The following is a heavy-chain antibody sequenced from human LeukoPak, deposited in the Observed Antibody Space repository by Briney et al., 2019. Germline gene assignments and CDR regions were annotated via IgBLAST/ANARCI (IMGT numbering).Heavy chain of an antibody. CDR2: INHSGST. Sequence: SETLSLTCAVYGGSFSGYYWSWIRQPPGKGLEWIGEINHSGSTNYNPSLKSRVTISVDTSKNQFSLKLSSVTAADTAVYYCARRWGDYYYYYYMDVWGKGTTVTISS. J-gene: IGHJ6*03. CDR1: GGSFSGYY. CDR3: ARRWGDYYYYYYMDV. D-gene: IGHD2-21*02. V-gene: IGHV4-34*01.